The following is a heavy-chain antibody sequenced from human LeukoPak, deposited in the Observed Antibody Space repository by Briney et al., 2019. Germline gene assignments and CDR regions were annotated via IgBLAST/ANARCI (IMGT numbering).Heavy chain of an antibody. CDR1: GCTFSSYA. J-gene: IGHJ4*02. Sequence: GSSVKVSCRGSGCTFSSYAISWVRQATGQGLEWMGRIIPIISIANYAQKFQGRVTITADKSTSTAYMELSSLRSEDTAVYYCARNKLTGYYLSDYWGQGTLVTVSS. V-gene: IGHV1-69*04. CDR2: IIPIISIA. CDR3: ARNKLTGYYLSDY. D-gene: IGHD3-9*01.